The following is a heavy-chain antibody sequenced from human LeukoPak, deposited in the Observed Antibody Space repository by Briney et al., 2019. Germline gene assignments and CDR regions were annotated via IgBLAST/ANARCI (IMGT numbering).Heavy chain of an antibody. V-gene: IGHV1-18*01. CDR2: ISAYNGNT. CDR3: ARYDSSGYSNRFDP. J-gene: IGHJ5*02. D-gene: IGHD3-22*01. CDR1: GYTCTSYG. Sequence: GASVKVSCKASGYTCTSYGISWVRQAPGQGLEWMGWISAYNGNTNYAQKLQGRVTMTTDTSTSTAYMELRSLRSDDTAVYYCARYDSSGYSNRFDPWGQGTLVTVSS.